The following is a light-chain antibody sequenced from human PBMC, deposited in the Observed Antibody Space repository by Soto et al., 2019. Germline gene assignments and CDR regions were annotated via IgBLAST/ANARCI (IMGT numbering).Light chain of an antibody. Sequence: EFVLTQSPATLSLSPGERATLSCRASQSVSSYLAWYQQKPGQAPRHLIYDASNRATGIPARFSGSGSGTDFTLTISSLEPEDFAVYYCQQRSNWLTFGGGTKVEIK. CDR3: QQRSNWLT. CDR2: DAS. J-gene: IGKJ4*01. CDR1: QSVSSY. V-gene: IGKV3-11*01.